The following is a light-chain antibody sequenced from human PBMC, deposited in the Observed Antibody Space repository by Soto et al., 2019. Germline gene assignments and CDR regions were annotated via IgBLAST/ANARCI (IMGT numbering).Light chain of an antibody. Sequence: QSAPTQPASVSGSPGQSITITCTGSSSDVGGYNYVSWYQQHPDKAPKVIIYEVSNRPSGVSNRFSGSKSGNTASLTISGLQAEDEADYYCSSYTSSITYVVFGGGTKLTVL. CDR3: SSYTSSITYVV. J-gene: IGLJ2*01. CDR1: SSDVGGYNY. V-gene: IGLV2-14*01. CDR2: EVS.